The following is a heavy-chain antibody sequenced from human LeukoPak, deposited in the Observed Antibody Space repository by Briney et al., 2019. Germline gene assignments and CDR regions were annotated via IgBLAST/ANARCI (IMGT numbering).Heavy chain of an antibody. CDR3: ARAITMVRGVVYSWFDP. CDR2: IWYDGSNK. Sequence: GGSLRLSCAASGFTFSSYGMHWVRQAPGKGLGWVAVIWYDGSNKYYADSVKGRFTISRDNSKNTLYLQMNSLRAEDTAVYYCARAITMVRGVVYSWFDPWGQGTLVTVSS. D-gene: IGHD3-10*01. J-gene: IGHJ5*02. V-gene: IGHV3-33*01. CDR1: GFTFSSYG.